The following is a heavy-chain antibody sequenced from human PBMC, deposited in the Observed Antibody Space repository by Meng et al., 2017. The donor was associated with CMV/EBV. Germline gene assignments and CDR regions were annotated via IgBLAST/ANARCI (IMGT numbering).Heavy chain of an antibody. CDR1: GGSFSGYS. Sequence: TLSLTCAVDGGSFSGYSWTWIRQSPAKGLEWIGNIKDTGTTNYNPSLKSRVSILVDTSKNQFSLKLKSVTGADTAIYYCARGAPGYWGQGTLVTVSS. CDR3: ARGAPGY. CDR2: IKDTGTT. V-gene: IGHV4-34*01. J-gene: IGHJ4*02.